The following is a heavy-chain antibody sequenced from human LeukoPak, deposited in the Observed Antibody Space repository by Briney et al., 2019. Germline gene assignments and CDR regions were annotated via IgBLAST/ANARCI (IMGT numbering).Heavy chain of an antibody. CDR1: GFTFSSYG. Sequence: PGGSLRLSCAASGFTFSSYGMHWVRQAPGKGLEWVAVIWYDGSNKYYADSVKGRFTISRDNSKNTLYLQMNSLRAEDTAVYYCARLGATDYYYYGMDVWGQGTTVTVSS. CDR3: ARLGATDYYYYGMDV. CDR2: IWYDGSNK. V-gene: IGHV3-33*01. D-gene: IGHD1-26*01. J-gene: IGHJ6*02.